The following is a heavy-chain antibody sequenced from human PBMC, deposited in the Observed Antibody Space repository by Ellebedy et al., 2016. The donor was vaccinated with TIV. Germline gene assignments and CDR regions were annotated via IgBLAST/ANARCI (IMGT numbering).Heavy chain of an antibody. CDR3: ARGKIAVPGAD. Sequence: GGSLRLSCAASGFTFSSYAMHWVRQAPGKGLEWVADIGHDGVEKFYVDSVKGRFTISRDNAKNSVYLQMNTLRADDTAVYHCARGKIAVPGADWGQGTTVTVSS. CDR1: GFTFSSYA. V-gene: IGHV3-7*01. D-gene: IGHD2/OR15-2a*01. CDR2: IGHDGVEK. J-gene: IGHJ6*02.